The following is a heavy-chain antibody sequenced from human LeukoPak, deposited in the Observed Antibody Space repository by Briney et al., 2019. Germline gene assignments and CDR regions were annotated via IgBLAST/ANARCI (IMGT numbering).Heavy chain of an antibody. CDR1: GFTFRNFA. CDR2: ISGSVATT. Sequence: GGSLRLSCAASGFTFRNFAMSWVRQAPGKGLEWVSTISGSVATTYYADSVKGRFTVSRDNSNNTLYLQMNSLRAEDTAVYYCAKTIGSGRAYYFDYWGQGTLVIVSS. CDR3: AKTIGSGRAYYFDY. D-gene: IGHD6-19*01. V-gene: IGHV3-23*01. J-gene: IGHJ4*02.